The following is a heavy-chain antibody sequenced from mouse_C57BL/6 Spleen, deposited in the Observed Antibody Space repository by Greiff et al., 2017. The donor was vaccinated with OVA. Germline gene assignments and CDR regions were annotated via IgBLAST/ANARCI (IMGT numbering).Heavy chain of an antibody. CDR2: ISDGGSYT. CDR1: GFTFSSYA. D-gene: IGHD2-2*01. V-gene: IGHV5-4*03. J-gene: IGHJ3*01. CDR3: ARGRSYGYDEAWFAY. Sequence: EVKLVESGGGLVKPGGSLKLSCAASGFTFSSYAMSWVRQTPEKRLEWVATISDGGSYTYYPDNVKGRFTISRDNAKNNLYLQMSHLKSEDTAMYYCARGRSYGYDEAWFAYWGQGTLVTVSA.